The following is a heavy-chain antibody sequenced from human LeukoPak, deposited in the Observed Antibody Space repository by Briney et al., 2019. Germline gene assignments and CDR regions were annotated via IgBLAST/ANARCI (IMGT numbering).Heavy chain of an antibody. CDR2: IYSDDGI. J-gene: IGHJ4*02. V-gene: IGHV3-53*01. CDR3: ASHYYDSRGYYYFDF. CDR1: GLTVSSSY. Sequence: GGSLRLSCAASGLTVSSSYMSWVRQAQGKGLEWVSIIYSDDGIFYADSLKGRFTISRDNSKNTLYLQMNSLRAEDTAVYYCASHYYDSRGYYYFDFWGQGTLVTVSS. D-gene: IGHD3-22*01.